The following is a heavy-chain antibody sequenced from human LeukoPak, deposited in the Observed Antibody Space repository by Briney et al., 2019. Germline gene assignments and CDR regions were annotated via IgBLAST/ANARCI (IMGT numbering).Heavy chain of an antibody. Sequence: SETLSLTCTVSGGSISTYYWNWIRQPPGKGLEWIGCIYYSGSTNYNPSLKSRVTISVDTSKNQFSLKVNSVTAADTAVYYCARGDCSSTICYSPMDVWGKGTTVTVSS. D-gene: IGHD2-2*01. J-gene: IGHJ6*03. V-gene: IGHV4-59*08. CDR2: IYYSGST. CDR3: ARGDCSSTICYSPMDV. CDR1: GGSISTYY.